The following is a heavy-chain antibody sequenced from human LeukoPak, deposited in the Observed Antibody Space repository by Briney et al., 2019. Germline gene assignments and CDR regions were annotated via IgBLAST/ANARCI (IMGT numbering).Heavy chain of an antibody. CDR2: INPNSGGT. V-gene: IGHV1-2*02. Sequence: ASVKVSFKASGYTFTGYYMHWVRQAPGQGLEWMGWINPNSGGTNYAQKFQGRVTMTRDTSISTAYMELSRLRSDDTAVYYCARGGHHRGYSGYDYPDYWGQGTLVTVSS. CDR1: GYTFTGYY. J-gene: IGHJ4*02. CDR3: ARGGHHRGYSGYDYPDY. D-gene: IGHD5-12*01.